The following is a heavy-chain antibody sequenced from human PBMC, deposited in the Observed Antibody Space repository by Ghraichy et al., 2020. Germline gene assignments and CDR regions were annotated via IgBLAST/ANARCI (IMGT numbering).Heavy chain of an antibody. D-gene: IGHD6-13*01. CDR2: FYYSGNT. V-gene: IGHV4-39*01. CDR3: PRHVLAGRWFDP. J-gene: IGHJ5*02. CDR1: GDSITSRTYY. Sequence: SETLSLTCTVSGDSITSRTYYWGWIRQPPGKGLEWIGSFYYSGNTYYNSALKSRVTISVDTSKNQFSLKLSSVTAADTAIYYCPRHVLAGRWFDPWGQGTLVTVSS.